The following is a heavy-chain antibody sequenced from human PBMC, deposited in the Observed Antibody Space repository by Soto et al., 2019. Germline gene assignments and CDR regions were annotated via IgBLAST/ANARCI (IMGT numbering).Heavy chain of an antibody. CDR2: IYYSGSP. CDR3: ARRKEGWFDP. CDR1: GGSISSSIYY. V-gene: IGHV4-39*01. J-gene: IGHJ5*02. Sequence: SETLSLTCTVSGGSISSSIYYWGWIRQPPGKGLEWIGTIYYSGSPYYNPSLKSRVTISVDTSKNQFSLKLSSETAAGSAVYYCARRKEGWFDPWGQGTLVTVSA.